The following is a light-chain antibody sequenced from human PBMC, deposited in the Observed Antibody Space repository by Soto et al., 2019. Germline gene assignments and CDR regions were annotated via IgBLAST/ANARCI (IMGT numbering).Light chain of an antibody. Sequence: QLVLTQSPSASASLGASVKLTCTLSNGHSSYAIAWHQQQPEKGPRYLVRLNSDGSHSKGDGIPDRFSGSSSGAERYLTISSLRSEDEADYYCQTWDTGIVVFGGGTKVTVL. CDR2: LNSDGSH. J-gene: IGLJ2*01. V-gene: IGLV4-69*01. CDR3: QTWDTGIVV. CDR1: NGHSSYA.